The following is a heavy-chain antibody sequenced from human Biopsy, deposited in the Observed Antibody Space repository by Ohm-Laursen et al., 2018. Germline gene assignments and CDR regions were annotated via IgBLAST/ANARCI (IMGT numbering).Heavy chain of an antibody. V-gene: IGHV4-4*07. J-gene: IGHJ4*02. CDR1: GGYINSHH. D-gene: IGHD4-17*01. CDR2: VYISGGT. Sequence: SETLSLTCTVPGGYINSHHWSWIRQPAGKGLEWIGRVYISGGTTYNPSLKSRVTMSLDTSKNQFSLRLRSVTAADTAVYYCARDSPSYADYPFDYWGQGTLVTVSS. CDR3: ARDSPSYADYPFDY.